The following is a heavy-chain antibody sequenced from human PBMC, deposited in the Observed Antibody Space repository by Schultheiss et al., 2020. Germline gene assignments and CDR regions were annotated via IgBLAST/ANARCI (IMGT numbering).Heavy chain of an antibody. Sequence: SETLSLTCTVSGGSISSYYWSWIRQPAGKGLEWIGEINHSGSTNYNPSLKSRVTISVDTSKNQFSLKLSSVTAADTAVYYCARDAVGIAAAGSIDYWGQGTLVTVSS. D-gene: IGHD6-13*01. J-gene: IGHJ4*02. CDR3: ARDAVGIAAAGSIDY. CDR1: GGSISSYY. CDR2: INHSGST. V-gene: IGHV4-59*12.